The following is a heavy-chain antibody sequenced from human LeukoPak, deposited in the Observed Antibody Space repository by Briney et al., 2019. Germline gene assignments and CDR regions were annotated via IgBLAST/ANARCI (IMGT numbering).Heavy chain of an antibody. CDR3: ARGTAGSSWYRIGIYDY. CDR2: IYHSGST. D-gene: IGHD6-13*01. Sequence: SETLSLTCAVSGGSISSGGYSWSWIRQPPGKGLEWIGYIYHSGSTYYNPSLKSRVTISVDTSKNQFSLKLSSVTAADAAVYYCARGTAGSSWYRIGIYDYWGQGTLVTVSS. CDR1: GGSISSGGYS. J-gene: IGHJ4*02. V-gene: IGHV4-30-2*01.